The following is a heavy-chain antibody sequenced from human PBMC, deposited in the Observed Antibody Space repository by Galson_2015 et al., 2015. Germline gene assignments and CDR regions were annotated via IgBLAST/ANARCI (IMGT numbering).Heavy chain of an antibody. Sequence: SLRLSCAGSGFTFGDYAMSWVRQAPGKGLEWVGFITSKTYGGTTEYAASVKGRFTISRDDSKTIAYLQMNSLKTEDTGVYYCTRASTVRWVFDYWGQGTLVTVSS. CDR1: GFTFGDYA. V-gene: IGHV3-49*04. D-gene: IGHD4-17*01. J-gene: IGHJ4*02. CDR2: ITSKTYGGTT. CDR3: TRASTVRWVFDY.